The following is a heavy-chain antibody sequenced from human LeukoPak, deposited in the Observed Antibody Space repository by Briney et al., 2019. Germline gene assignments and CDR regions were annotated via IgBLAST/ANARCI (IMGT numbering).Heavy chain of an antibody. V-gene: IGHV4-39*01. D-gene: IGHD3-10*01. CDR1: GGSISSSSYY. CDR2: IYYSGST. CDR3: ARLIGSGSPKYYFDY. Sequence: PSETLSLTCTVSGGSISSSSYYWGWIRQPSGKGLEWIGSIYYSGSTYYNPSLKSRVTISVDTSKNQFSLKLSSVTAADTAVYYCARLIGSGSPKYYFDYWGQGTLVTVSS. J-gene: IGHJ4*02.